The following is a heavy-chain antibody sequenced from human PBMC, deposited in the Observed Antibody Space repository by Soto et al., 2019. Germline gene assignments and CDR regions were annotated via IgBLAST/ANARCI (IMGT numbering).Heavy chain of an antibody. V-gene: IGHV3-23*01. CDR2: ISGRGGGT. Sequence: GGSLRLSCAASGFTFSSYAMSWVRKAPGKGLECVSSISGRGGGTYYADSVKGRFTFARDNSKNTLYLQMNSRRAEDTAVYYCAKFGMATTKRSPPYYIDYWGQGALVTVSS. CDR3: AKFGMATTKRSPPYYIDY. CDR1: GFTFSSYA. D-gene: IGHD1-1*01. J-gene: IGHJ4*02.